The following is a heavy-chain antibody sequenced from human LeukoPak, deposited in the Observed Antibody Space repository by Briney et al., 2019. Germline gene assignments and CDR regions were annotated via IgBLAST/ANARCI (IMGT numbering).Heavy chain of an antibody. D-gene: IGHD2-2*01. Sequence: GASVTVSCKASGYTFTSYGISWVRQAPGQGLEWMGWISGYDGNTKYVEKLQGRVTMTTDTSTSTGYMELRSLRSDGTAVYFCARDHCVSSGCYEDYYYGMDVWGRGTTVTVSS. J-gene: IGHJ6*02. V-gene: IGHV1-18*01. CDR2: ISGYDGNT. CDR3: ARDHCVSSGCYEDYYYGMDV. CDR1: GYTFTSYG.